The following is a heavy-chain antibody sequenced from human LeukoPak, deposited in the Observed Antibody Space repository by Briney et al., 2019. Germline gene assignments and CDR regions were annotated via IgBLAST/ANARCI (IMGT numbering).Heavy chain of an antibody. CDR2: IKQDGSET. D-gene: IGHD3-22*01. CDR3: ARDLGSGFFGYAFDI. CDR1: GFTFSNYW. V-gene: IGHV3-7*01. Sequence: GVSLRLSCAASGFTFSNYWMTWVRQAPGKGLEWVANIKQDGSETYYVDSVKGRFTISRDNAKNSLYLHMNSLRAEDTAVYYCARDLGSGFFGYAFDIWGQGTMVTVSS. J-gene: IGHJ3*02.